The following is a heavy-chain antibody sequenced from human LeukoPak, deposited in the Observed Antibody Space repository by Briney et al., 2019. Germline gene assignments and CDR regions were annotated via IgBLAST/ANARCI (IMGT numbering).Heavy chain of an antibody. Sequence: GGSLRLSCAASGFTFSSYAMSWVRQAPGKGLEWVAVISYDGSNKYYADSVKGRFTISRDNSKNTLYLQMNSLRAEDTAVYYCAKDAVPAFDPWGQGTLVTVSS. CDR3: AKDAVPAFDP. J-gene: IGHJ5*02. CDR1: GFTFSSYA. V-gene: IGHV3-30*18. D-gene: IGHD2-2*01. CDR2: ISYDGSNK.